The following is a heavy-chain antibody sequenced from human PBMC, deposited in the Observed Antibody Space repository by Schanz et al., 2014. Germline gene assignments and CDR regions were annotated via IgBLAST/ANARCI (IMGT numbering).Heavy chain of an antibody. CDR1: VGTFSSYT. CDR2: IIPILGIA. V-gene: IGHV1-69*02. J-gene: IGHJ3*02. CDR3: ARGGGPEDVFDI. D-gene: IGHD2-15*01. Sequence: QVQLVQSEAEVKKPGSSVKVSCKASVGTFSSYTISWVRQAPGQGLEWMGRIIPILGIANYAQKFQGRVTITADRSTSTAYMELSSLRSNDTAVYYCARGGGPEDVFDIWGQGTILTVSS.